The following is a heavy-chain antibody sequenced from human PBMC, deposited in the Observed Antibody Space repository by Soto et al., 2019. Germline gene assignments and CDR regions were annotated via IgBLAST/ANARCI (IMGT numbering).Heavy chain of an antibody. J-gene: IGHJ6*03. CDR3: ARQAGAFGYYMDV. CDR2: IYYTGTT. Sequence: QLQLRESGPGLVKPSETLSLTCTVSGGSISTSYYYWGWIRQSPGKGLEWIGAIYYTGTTYYNPPLQSRATISVDTSKNQFSLKMSSVTAADTAVYFCARQAGAFGYYMDVWGKGPTVTVSS. D-gene: IGHD3-16*01. V-gene: IGHV4-39*01. CDR1: GGSISTSYYY.